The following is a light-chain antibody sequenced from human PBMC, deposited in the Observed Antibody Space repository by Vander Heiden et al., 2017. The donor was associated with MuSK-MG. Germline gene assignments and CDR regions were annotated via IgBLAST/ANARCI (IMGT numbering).Light chain of an antibody. CDR3: QQYYSYPIT. V-gene: IGKV1-5*03. J-gene: IGKJ4*01. Sequence: RVTITCRASQSISNWLAWYQQKPGRAPKVLIYKAFTLQSGVPSRFSGSGSGTEFTLTISSLQPDDSATYYCQQYYSYPITFGGGTRVEIK. CDR2: KAF. CDR1: QSISNW.